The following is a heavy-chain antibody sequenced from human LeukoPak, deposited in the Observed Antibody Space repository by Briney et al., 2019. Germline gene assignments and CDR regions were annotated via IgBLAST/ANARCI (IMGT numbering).Heavy chain of an antibody. V-gene: IGHV3-30*18. CDR3: AKAMVRNYFDY. J-gene: IGHJ4*02. D-gene: IGHD3-10*01. CDR1: GFTFSSYG. Sequence: GGSLRLSCAASGFTFSSYGMHWVRQAPGKGLEWVAVISYDGSNKYYADSAKGRFTISRDNSKNTLYLQMNSLRAEDTAVYYCAKAMVRNYFDYWGQGTLVTVSS. CDR2: ISYDGSNK.